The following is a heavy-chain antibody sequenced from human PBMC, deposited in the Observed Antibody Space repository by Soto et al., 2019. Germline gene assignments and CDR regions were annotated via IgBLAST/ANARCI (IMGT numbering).Heavy chain of an antibody. Sequence: QVKLQESRPGLATPSGTLSLTCAVSGVPISSGNWWPWVRQTPQRGLEYIGEIFHDGTANYYPSFESRVAISVDTSKNQFSLKLTSVTAADTAIYFCARLVYDTRLNYMYFDFWGQGALVTVSS. CDR1: GVPISSGNW. CDR3: ARLVYDTRLNYMYFDF. J-gene: IGHJ4*02. CDR2: IFHDGTA. V-gene: IGHV4-4*02. D-gene: IGHD2-8*01.